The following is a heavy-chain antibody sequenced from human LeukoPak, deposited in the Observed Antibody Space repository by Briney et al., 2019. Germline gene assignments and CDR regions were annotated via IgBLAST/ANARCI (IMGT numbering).Heavy chain of an antibody. CDR3: ARGWVQSLVPAADDHDAFDI. Sequence: ASVKVSCKASGYTFTGYYMHWVRQAPGQGLEWMGRINPNSGGTNYAQKFQGRVTMTRDTSISTAYMELSRLRSDDTAVYYCARGWVQSLVPAADDHDAFDIWGQGTMVTVSS. D-gene: IGHD2-2*01. J-gene: IGHJ3*02. V-gene: IGHV1-2*06. CDR1: GYTFTGYY. CDR2: INPNSGGT.